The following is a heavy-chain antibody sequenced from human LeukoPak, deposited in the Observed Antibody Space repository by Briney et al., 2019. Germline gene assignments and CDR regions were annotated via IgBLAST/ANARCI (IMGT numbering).Heavy chain of an antibody. V-gene: IGHV3-21*06. Sequence: GGSLTLYCTASALSFSTSGFNWVRQAPGKGLEWVASIGPTGSDRYHADSIKGRFTISRDNANNFLYLQMNSLRAEDTAVYYCATETNGRHYDYWGQGTLLTVSS. D-gene: IGHD1-14*01. CDR3: ATETNGRHYDY. CDR1: ALSFSTSG. J-gene: IGHJ4*02. CDR2: IGPTGSDR.